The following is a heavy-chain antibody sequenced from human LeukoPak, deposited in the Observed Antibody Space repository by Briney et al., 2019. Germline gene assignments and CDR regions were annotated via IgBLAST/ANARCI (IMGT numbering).Heavy chain of an antibody. CDR3: ARDSSGSYCADY. CDR1: GYTFTGYY. J-gene: IGHJ4*02. CDR2: INPNSGGT. V-gene: IGHV1-2*06. Sequence: GASVKVSRKASGYTFTGYYMHWVRQAPGQGLEWMGRINPNSGGTNYAQKFQGRVTMTRDTSISTAYMELSRLRSDDTAVYYCARDSSGSYCADYWGQGTLVTVSS. D-gene: IGHD1-26*01.